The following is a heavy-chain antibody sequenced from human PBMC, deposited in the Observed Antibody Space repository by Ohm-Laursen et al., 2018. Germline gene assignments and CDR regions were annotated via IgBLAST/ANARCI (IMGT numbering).Heavy chain of an antibody. CDR1: GFIVSSTY. Sequence: SLRLSCAASGFIVSSTYMDWVRQGPGKGLEYVAVIYTGGSTDYADSVKGRFTISRDNSKNTLYLQMNSLRVEDTAVYYCVGEGDGTSYQWWGQGTLVTVSS. J-gene: IGHJ4*02. D-gene: IGHD2-21*02. CDR2: IYTGGST. V-gene: IGHV3-53*01. CDR3: VGEGDGTSYQW.